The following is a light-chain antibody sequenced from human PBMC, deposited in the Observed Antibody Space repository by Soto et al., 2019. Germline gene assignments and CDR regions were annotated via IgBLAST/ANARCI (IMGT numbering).Light chain of an antibody. CDR1: QSLLHSNGYNY. CDR3: MQALQTPPT. V-gene: IGKV2-28*01. Sequence: DLVMTQSPLSLPVTPGEPASISCRSSQSLLHSNGYNYLDWYLQKPGQSPQLLIYLGSNRASGVPDRLSRSGSGTDFTLKISRVEAEDVGVYYCMQALQTPPTFGQGTKVEIK. J-gene: IGKJ1*01. CDR2: LGS.